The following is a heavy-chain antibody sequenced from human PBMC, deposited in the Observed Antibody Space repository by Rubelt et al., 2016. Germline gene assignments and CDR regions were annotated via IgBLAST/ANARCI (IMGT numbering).Heavy chain of an antibody. D-gene: IGHD2-15*01. CDR3: TRGLVADWFDP. V-gene: IGHV1-46*01. J-gene: IGHJ5*02. CDR2: ISPSGGST. CDR1: GYTFISYN. Sequence: SGAEVKKPGASVKVSCKASGYTFISYNMHWVRQAPRQGPEWMGGISPSGGSTSYAQKFQGRVTMTRDTSTSTVFMELSSLRSEDTAVYYCTRGLVADWFDPWGQGTLVIVSS.